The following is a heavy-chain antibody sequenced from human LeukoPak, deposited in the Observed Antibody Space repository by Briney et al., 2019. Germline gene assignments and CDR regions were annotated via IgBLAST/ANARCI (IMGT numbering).Heavy chain of an antibody. J-gene: IGHJ5*02. CDR2: IYYSGST. CDR3: ARAGYYYDYVWGSYAPRPNWFDP. Sequence: SETLSLTCTVSGGSISSYCWSWIRQPPGKGLEWVGSIYYSGSTTYNPSLKSRVIISVDTYKNQFSLKLSSVTAADTAVYYCARAGYYYDYVWGSYAPRPNWFDPWGQGTLVTVSS. V-gene: IGHV4-59*12. D-gene: IGHD3-16*01. CDR1: GGSISSYC.